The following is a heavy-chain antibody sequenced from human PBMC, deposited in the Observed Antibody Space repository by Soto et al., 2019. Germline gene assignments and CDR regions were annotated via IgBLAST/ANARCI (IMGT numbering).Heavy chain of an antibody. CDR2: INPNSGDT. CDR1: GYIFTGYY. D-gene: IGHD6-19*01. CDR3: ATSRNSIAVAGDTEYYFDY. J-gene: IGHJ4*02. V-gene: IGHV1-2*04. Sequence: APVKVSCQAFGYIFTGYYMHWVRQAPGQGREWMGWINPNSGDTNYTQKFQCWVTMTRDSSISTAYMELSRLLSDDPAVYYFATSRNSIAVAGDTEYYFDYWGQGTPVTVSS.